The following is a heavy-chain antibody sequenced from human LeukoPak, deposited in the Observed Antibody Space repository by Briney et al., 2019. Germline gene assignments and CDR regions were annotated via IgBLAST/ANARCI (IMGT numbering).Heavy chain of an antibody. D-gene: IGHD1-26*01. CDR2: IYSGDST. V-gene: IGHV3-53*01. CDR1: GFIVSSTY. Sequence: GGSLRLSCAASGFIVSSTYMSWVRQAPGKGLEWVSIIYSGDSTYYADSVKGRFTISRDNSRNTVYLQVNSLRAEDTAVYYCAKNREGASGLAEYFEHWGQGTLVAVSS. CDR3: AKNREGASGLAEYFEH. J-gene: IGHJ1*01.